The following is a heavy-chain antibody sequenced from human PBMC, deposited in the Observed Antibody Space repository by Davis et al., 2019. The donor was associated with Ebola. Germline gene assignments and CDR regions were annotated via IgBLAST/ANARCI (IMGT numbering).Heavy chain of an antibody. V-gene: IGHV3-48*02. D-gene: IGHD6-13*01. CDR3: ARTYSSSWNFDY. J-gene: IGHJ4*02. Sequence: GESLKISCAASGFTFSRYSMNWVRQAPGKGLEWVSYISSSSTIYYADSVKGRFTISRDNAKNSLYLQMNSLRDEDTAVYYCARTYSSSWNFDYWGQGTLVTVSS. CDR2: ISSSSTI. CDR1: GFTFSRYS.